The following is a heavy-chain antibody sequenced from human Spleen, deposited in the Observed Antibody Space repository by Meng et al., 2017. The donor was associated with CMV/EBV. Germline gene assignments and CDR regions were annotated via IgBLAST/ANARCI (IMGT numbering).Heavy chain of an antibody. J-gene: IGHJ4*02. CDR3: AKYSAVGERLYYFDY. V-gene: IGHV3-23*01. Sequence: GRSLRLSCAASGFTFSTYGMSWVRQAPGKGLEWVPSIGASAGGTYYADSVKGRFTIPRDNAKNTLYLEMNSLRAEDTAVYFCAKYSAVGERLYYFDYWGQGTLVTVSS. CDR2: IGASAGGT. CDR1: GFTFSTYG. D-gene: IGHD2-21*01.